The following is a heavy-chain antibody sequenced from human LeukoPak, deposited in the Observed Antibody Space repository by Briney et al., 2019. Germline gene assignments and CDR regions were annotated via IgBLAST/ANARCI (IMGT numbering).Heavy chain of an antibody. V-gene: IGHV3-53*01. Sequence: GGSLRLSCAASGFTVSSTYMTWVRQAPGQGLEWVSLIYSGGSTYYADSVKGRFTISRDNSKNTLYLQMNSLRAEDTAVYYCAREVSRGTYYIDYWGQGTLVTVSS. J-gene: IGHJ4*02. CDR2: IYSGGST. D-gene: IGHD5/OR15-5a*01. CDR3: AREVSRGTYYIDY. CDR1: GFTVSSTY.